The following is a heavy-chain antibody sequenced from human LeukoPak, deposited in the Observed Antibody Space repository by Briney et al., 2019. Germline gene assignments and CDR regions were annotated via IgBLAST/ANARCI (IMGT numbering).Heavy chain of an antibody. CDR1: GVTFSSYA. CDR2: IRGSGVTT. Sequence: GGSLRLSCVASGVTFSSYAMSWVRQAPGKGLEWVSAIRGSGVTTHYAGSVKGRFSISRDNSKNTLYLQMNSLRAEDTAVYYCAKPTGDDIVVVPAATPFDYWGQGTLVTVSS. V-gene: IGHV3-23*01. D-gene: IGHD2-2*01. CDR3: AKPTGDDIVVVPAATPFDY. J-gene: IGHJ4*02.